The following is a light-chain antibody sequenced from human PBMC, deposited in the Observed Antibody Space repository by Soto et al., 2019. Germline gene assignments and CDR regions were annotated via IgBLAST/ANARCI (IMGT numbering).Light chain of an antibody. CDR3: QQLNSYPLT. CDR2: GAS. V-gene: IGKV3-15*01. CDR1: QSVSSN. Sequence: EIVMTQSPATLSVSPGERATLSCRASQSVSSNLAWYQQKPGQAPRLLIYGASTRATGIPARFSGSGSGTEFTLTISSLQPEDSATYYCQQLNSYPLTFGGGTKVDIK. J-gene: IGKJ4*01.